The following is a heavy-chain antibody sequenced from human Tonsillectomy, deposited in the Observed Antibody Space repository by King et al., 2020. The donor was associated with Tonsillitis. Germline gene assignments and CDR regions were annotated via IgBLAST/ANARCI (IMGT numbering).Heavy chain of an antibody. D-gene: IGHD2-2*01. Sequence: QLQEAGPGLVKPSETLSLTCTVSGGSISSYYWSWIRQRPGKGMEWIGNIPCNGRNNYNSSPKIRVHISVDPSRNQFSLKLRSVTAADTAVYYCARKRTTTSSFDPWGQGTLVTISS. CDR2: IPCNGRN. CDR3: ARKRTTTSSFDP. V-gene: IGHV4-59*01. CDR1: GGSISSYY. J-gene: IGHJ5*02.